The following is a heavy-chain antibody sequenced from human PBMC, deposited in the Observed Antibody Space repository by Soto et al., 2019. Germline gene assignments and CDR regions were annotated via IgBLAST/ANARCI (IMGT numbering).Heavy chain of an antibody. CDR3: AREGQDSYGYVGAFDI. CDR1: GGTFSSYA. CDR2: IIPIFGTA. V-gene: IGHV1-69*13. J-gene: IGHJ3*02. Sequence: SVKVSFKASGGTFSSYAISWVRQAPGQGLEWMGGIIPIFGTANYAQKFQGRVTITADESTSTAYMELSSLRSEDTAVYYCAREGQDSYGYVGAFDIWGQGTMVTVSS. D-gene: IGHD5-18*01.